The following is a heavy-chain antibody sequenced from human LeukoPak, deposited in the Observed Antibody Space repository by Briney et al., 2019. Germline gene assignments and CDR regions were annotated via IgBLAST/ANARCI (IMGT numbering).Heavy chain of an antibody. J-gene: IGHJ4*02. CDR3: ARAAYSGSYHSDY. CDR2: IYYSGST. V-gene: IGHV4-31*03. CDR1: GDSISSGGYY. Sequence: SQTLSLTCTVSGDSISSGGYYWSWIRQHPGKGLEWIGYIYYSGSTYYNPSLKSRVTISVDTSKNQFSLKLSSVTAADTAVYYCARAAYSGSYHSDYWGQGTLVTVSS. D-gene: IGHD1-26*01.